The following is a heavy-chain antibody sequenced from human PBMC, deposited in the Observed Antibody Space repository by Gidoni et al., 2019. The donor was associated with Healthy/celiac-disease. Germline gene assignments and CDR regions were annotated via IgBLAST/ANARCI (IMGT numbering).Heavy chain of an antibody. CDR2: INHSGST. D-gene: IGHD3-10*01. J-gene: IGHJ4*02. CDR1: GGSFSGYY. Sequence: QVQLQQWGAGLLKPSETLSLTCAVYGGSFSGYYWSWIRQPPGKGLEWIGEINHSGSTNYNPSLKSRVTISVDTSKNQFSLKLSSVTAADTAVYYCARGRGFFIYFDYWGQGTLVTVSS. CDR3: ARGRGFFIYFDY. V-gene: IGHV4-34*01.